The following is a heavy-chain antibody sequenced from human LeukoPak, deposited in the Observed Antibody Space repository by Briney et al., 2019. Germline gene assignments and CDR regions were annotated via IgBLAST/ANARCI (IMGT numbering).Heavy chain of an antibody. V-gene: IGHV4-34*01. CDR1: GGSISHYY. Sequence: PSETLSLTCAVYGGSISHYYWSWIRQSPGEGLECIGEINHSGSTNYNPSLKSRVTIPVDTSKNQISLKLNSVTAADTAVYYCGRDSRGPDCWGQGTLVTVSS. CDR2: INHSGST. D-gene: IGHD3-22*01. J-gene: IGHJ4*02. CDR3: GRDSRGPDC.